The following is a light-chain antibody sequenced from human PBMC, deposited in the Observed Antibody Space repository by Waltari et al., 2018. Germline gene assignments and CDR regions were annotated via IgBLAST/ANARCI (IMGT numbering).Light chain of an antibody. V-gene: IGLV3-27*01. CDR1: VLAKYF. J-gene: IGLJ7*01. Sequence: SYELTQPPSVSVTLGQAAKISCSGNVLAKYFGHWYQKRPGQAPVVVICKDSERPSGIPERFSGSNSRTTVTLTISGAQPEDEADYYCYSGDDKNRFFGRGTRLTVL. CDR2: KDS. CDR3: YSGDDKNRF.